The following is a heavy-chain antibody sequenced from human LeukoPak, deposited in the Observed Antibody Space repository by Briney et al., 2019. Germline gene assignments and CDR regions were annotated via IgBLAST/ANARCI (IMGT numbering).Heavy chain of an antibody. CDR2: IYHSGST. CDR3: ARDQYYDSSGYYKSFDY. V-gene: IGHV4-38-2*02. CDR1: GYSISSGYY. D-gene: IGHD3-22*01. J-gene: IGHJ4*02. Sequence: SETLSLTCTVSGYSISSGYYWGWIRPPPGKGLEWIGIIYHSGSTYYNPSLKSRVTISVDTSKNQFSLKLSSVTAADTAVYYCARDQYYDSSGYYKSFDYWGQGTLVTVSS.